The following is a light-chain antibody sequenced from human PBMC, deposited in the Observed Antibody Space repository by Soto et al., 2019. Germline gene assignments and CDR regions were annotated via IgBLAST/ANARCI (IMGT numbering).Light chain of an antibody. CDR1: SSDVGGYHY. CDR2: EVS. CDR3: SSYSISTAYL. V-gene: IGLV2-14*01. J-gene: IGLJ1*01. Sequence: QSLLTQPASLSGSPGQSITISCTGTSSDVGGYHYVSWYQLLPGKAPKLILFEVSIRPSGVSYRFSGSKSGNTASLTISGLQAEDEADYFCSSYSISTAYLFGTGTKV.